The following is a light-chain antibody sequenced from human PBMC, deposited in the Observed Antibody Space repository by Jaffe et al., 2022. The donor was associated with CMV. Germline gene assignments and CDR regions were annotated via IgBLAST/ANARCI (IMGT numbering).Light chain of an antibody. Sequence: QPVLTQSSSASASLGSSVKLTCTLSSGHSTYSIAWHQQQPGQAPRCLMKLENSGTYDKGSGVPDRFSGSSSGADRYLTISNVQSEDEADYYCETWDSNNWVFGGGTKLTVL. CDR3: ETWDSNNWV. V-gene: IGLV4-60*03. CDR2: LENSGTY. CDR1: SGHSTYS. J-gene: IGLJ3*02.